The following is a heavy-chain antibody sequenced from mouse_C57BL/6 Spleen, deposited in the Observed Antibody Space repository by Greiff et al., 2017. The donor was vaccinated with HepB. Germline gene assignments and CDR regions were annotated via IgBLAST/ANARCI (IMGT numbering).Heavy chain of an antibody. V-gene: IGHV1-80*01. CDR2: IYPGDGDT. D-gene: IGHD1-1*01. J-gene: IGHJ2*01. Sequence: VQLQQSGAELVKPGASVKISCKASGYAFSSYWMNWVKQRPGKGLEWIGQIYPGDGDTNYNGKFKGKATLTADKSSSTAYMQLSSLTSEDSAVYFCARYASSYPYFDYWGQGTTLTVSS. CDR1: GYAFSSYW. CDR3: ARYASSYPYFDY.